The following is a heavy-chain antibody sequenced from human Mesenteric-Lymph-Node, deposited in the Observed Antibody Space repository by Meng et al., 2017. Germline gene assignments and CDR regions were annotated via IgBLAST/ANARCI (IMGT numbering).Heavy chain of an antibody. CDR2: ISYDGSNK. Sequence: GESLKISCASSGFTFSSYAMHWVRQAPGKGLEWVAVISYDGSNKYYADYVKGRFTISRDNSKNTLYLQMNSLRAEDTAVYYCERWIQLTYYYGMDVCGQGITV. D-gene: IGHD5-18*01. CDR3: ERWIQLTYYYGMDV. CDR1: GFTFSSYA. J-gene: IGHJ6*02. V-gene: IGHV3-30*04.